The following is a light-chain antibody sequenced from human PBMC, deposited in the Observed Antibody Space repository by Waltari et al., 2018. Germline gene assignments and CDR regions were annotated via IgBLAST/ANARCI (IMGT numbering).Light chain of an antibody. V-gene: IGKV3-20*01. CDR3: QHYLRLPVA. J-gene: IGKJ1*01. Sequence: EIVLTQSPGPLSLSPGERAIVSCRASQSVGRTLACYQQKPGQAPRLLIYGASNRATGIPDRFIGSGSGTEFSLTISGLEPEDSAVYYCQHYLRLPVAFGQGTKVEIK. CDR2: GAS. CDR1: QSVGRT.